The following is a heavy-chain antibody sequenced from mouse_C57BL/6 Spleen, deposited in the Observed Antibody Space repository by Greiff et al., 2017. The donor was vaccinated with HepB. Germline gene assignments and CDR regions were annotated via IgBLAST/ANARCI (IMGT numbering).Heavy chain of an antibody. V-gene: IGHV1-39*01. CDR3: AREDYYGSSYYAMDY. CDR1: GYSFTDYN. CDR2: INPNYGTT. J-gene: IGHJ4*01. D-gene: IGHD1-1*01. Sequence: VQLKQSGPELVKPGASVKISCKASGYSFTDYNMNWVKQSNGKSLEWIGVINPNYGTTSYNQKFKGKATLTVDQSSSTAYMQLNSLTSEDSAVYYCAREDYYGSSYYAMDYWGQGTSVTVSS.